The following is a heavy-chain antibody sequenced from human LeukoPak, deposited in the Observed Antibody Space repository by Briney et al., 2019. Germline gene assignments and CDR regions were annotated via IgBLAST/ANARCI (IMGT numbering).Heavy chain of an antibody. Sequence: GGPLRLSCAASGFTFSSYSMNWVRQAPGKGLEWVSSIISSSSYIYYADSVKGRFTISRDNAKNSLYLQMNSLRAEDTAVYYCARDLSSSSWFRRGAFDYWGQGTLVTVSS. CDR2: IISSSSYI. D-gene: IGHD6-13*01. J-gene: IGHJ4*02. CDR3: ARDLSSSSWFRRGAFDY. V-gene: IGHV3-21*01. CDR1: GFTFSSYS.